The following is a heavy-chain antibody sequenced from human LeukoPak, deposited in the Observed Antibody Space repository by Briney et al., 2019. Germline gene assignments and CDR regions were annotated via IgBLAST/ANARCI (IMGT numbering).Heavy chain of an antibody. CDR2: ISHSGST. Sequence: SETLSLTCSVSGGSISSSYWSWIRQSAGKGLEWIGYISHSGSTTYNPSLKSRLTISVDMSTNQFSLILNSVTPADTAVYYCARAHYYGLSSGYTGGFYYMDVWGTGTTVSVSS. CDR1: GGSISSSY. V-gene: IGHV4-59*01. D-gene: IGHD3-3*01. J-gene: IGHJ6*03. CDR3: ARAHYYGLSSGYTGGFYYMDV.